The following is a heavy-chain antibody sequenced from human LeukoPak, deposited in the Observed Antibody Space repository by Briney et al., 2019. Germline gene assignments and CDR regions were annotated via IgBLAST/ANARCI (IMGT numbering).Heavy chain of an antibody. CDR2: ISWNSGSI. Sequence: GGSLRLSCAASGFTFDDYAMHWVRQAPGKGLEWVSGISWNSGSIGYADSVKGRFTISRDNAKNSLYLQMNSLRAEDTALYSKDGRLRPSSYYYYYYMDVWGKGTTVTVSS. D-gene: IGHD3-16*01. CDR3: DGRLRPSSYYYYYYMDV. V-gene: IGHV3-9*01. J-gene: IGHJ6*03. CDR1: GFTFDDYA.